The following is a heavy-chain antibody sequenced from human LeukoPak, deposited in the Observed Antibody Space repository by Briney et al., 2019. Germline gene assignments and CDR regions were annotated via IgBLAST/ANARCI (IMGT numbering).Heavy chain of an antibody. CDR3: AAVGHYYDSSGYSMFDY. V-gene: IGHV1-58*01. Sequence: SVKVSCKASGFTFTSSAVQWVRQARGQRLEWIGWIVVGSGNTNYAQKFQERVTITRDMSTSTAYMELSSLRSEDTAVYYCAAVGHYYDSSGYSMFDYWGQGTLVTVSS. J-gene: IGHJ4*02. D-gene: IGHD3-22*01. CDR1: GFTFTSSA. CDR2: IVVGSGNT.